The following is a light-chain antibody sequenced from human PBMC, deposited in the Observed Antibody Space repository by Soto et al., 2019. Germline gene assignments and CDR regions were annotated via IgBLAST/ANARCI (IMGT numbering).Light chain of an antibody. J-gene: IGKJ1*01. CDR2: GAS. Sequence: EIVMTQSPATLSVSPGERATISCRASQSVSSNLAWYQQKPGRAPRLLSYGASTRATGIPARFSGSGSGTEFTLTISSLQSEDFAVYYCHQYNNWPRTFGQGTKVEI. CDR1: QSVSSN. CDR3: HQYNNWPRT. V-gene: IGKV3-15*01.